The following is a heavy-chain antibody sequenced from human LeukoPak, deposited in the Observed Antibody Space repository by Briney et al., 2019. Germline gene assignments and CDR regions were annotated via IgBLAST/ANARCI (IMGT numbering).Heavy chain of an antibody. CDR3: ARGGYSSGYRLDY. V-gene: IGHV3-23*01. J-gene: IGHJ4*02. Sequence: GGSLRLSCAASGFTFDNYAMNWVRQAPGKGLEWVAGISGSGGTTYYADSVKGRFTTSRDNSKNTLHLQMNSLRAEDTAVYYCARGGYSSGYRLDYWGQGTLVTASS. D-gene: IGHD5-18*01. CDR2: ISGSGGTT. CDR1: GFTFDNYA.